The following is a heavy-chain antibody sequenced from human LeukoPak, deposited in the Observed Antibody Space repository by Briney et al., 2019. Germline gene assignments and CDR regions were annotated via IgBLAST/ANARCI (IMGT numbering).Heavy chain of an antibody. D-gene: IGHD1-26*01. CDR1: GFTFSSYW. J-gene: IGHJ4*02. V-gene: IGHV3-74*01. Sequence: GSLRLSCAASGFTFSSYWMHWVRQAPGKGLVWVSRINEDGSDKTYADSVKGRFTISRDNAKNTLYLQMNSLRAEDTAVYYCARVEVGGSYSKFDYWGQGTLVTVSS. CDR2: INEDGSDK. CDR3: ARVEVGGSYSKFDY.